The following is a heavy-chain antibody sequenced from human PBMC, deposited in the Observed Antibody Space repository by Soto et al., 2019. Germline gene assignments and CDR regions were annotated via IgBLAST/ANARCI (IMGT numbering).Heavy chain of an antibody. CDR2: IIPIFGTA. V-gene: IGHV1-69*01. Sequence: QVQLVQSGAEVKKPGSSVKVSCKASGGTFSSYAISWVRQAPGQGLEWMGGIIPIFGTANYAQKFQGRVTITADESTSTAYMELSSLRSEDTAVYYCARDPYIWNFDYYYYYGMDVWGQGTTVTVSS. D-gene: IGHD1-20*01. CDR3: ARDPYIWNFDYYYYYGMDV. CDR1: GGTFSSYA. J-gene: IGHJ6*02.